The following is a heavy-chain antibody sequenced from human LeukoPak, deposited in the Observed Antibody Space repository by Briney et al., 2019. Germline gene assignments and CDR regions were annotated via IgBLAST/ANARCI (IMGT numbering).Heavy chain of an antibody. CDR2: IRYDGSNK. D-gene: IGHD6-13*01. CDR1: GFTFSSYG. CDR3: TTGIADDY. Sequence: GGSLRLSCAASGFTFSSYGMHWVRQAPGKGLEWVAFIRYDGSNKYYADSVKGRFTISRDNSKNTLYLQMNSLKTEDTAVYYCTTGIADDYWGQEPWSPSPQ. V-gene: IGHV3-30*02. J-gene: IGHJ4*01.